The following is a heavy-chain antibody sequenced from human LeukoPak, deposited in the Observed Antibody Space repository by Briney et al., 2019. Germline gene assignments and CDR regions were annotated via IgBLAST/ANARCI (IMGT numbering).Heavy chain of an antibody. CDR2: ISVSGAST. D-gene: IGHD2-2*01. Sequence: VQPGGSLRLSCAASGFTFINYAMTWVRQAPGKGLEWVSTISVSGASTYYADSVKGRFTISRDKSNNMLYLQMNSLRAEDTAVYFCATETCSNINCRPGDYWGQGTLVTVSS. CDR3: ATETCSNINCRPGDY. J-gene: IGHJ4*02. CDR1: GFTFINYA. V-gene: IGHV3-23*01.